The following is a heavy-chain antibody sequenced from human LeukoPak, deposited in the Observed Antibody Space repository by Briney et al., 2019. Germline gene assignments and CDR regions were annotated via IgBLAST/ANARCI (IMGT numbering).Heavy chain of an antibody. J-gene: IGHJ5*02. Sequence: ASVKVSCKASGYTFTGYYMHWVRQAPGQGLEWMGWINPNSGGTNYAQKFQGRVTMTRDTSISTAYMELSRLRSDDTAVYYCARSSEQTVGYPFGFDPWGPGTLVTVAS. CDR2: INPNSGGT. CDR1: GYTFTGYY. D-gene: IGHD6-13*01. CDR3: ARSSEQTVGYPFGFDP. V-gene: IGHV1-2*02.